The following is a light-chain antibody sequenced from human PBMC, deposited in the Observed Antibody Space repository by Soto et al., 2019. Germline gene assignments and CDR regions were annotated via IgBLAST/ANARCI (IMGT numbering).Light chain of an antibody. J-gene: IGKJ1*01. CDR2: SAS. CDR1: QSVSSSY. V-gene: IGKV3-20*01. CDR3: QQYGSSPWT. Sequence: EIVLTQSPGTLSLSPGERATLSCRASQSVSSSYLVWYQQKPGQAPRPLIYSASSRATGIPDRFSGSGSGTDFTLTISRLEPEDFAVYYCQQYGSSPWTFGQGTKVEIK.